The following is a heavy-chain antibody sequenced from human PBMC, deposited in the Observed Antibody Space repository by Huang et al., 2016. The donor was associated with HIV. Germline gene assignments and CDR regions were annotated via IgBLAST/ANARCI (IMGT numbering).Heavy chain of an antibody. CDR1: GFTFRNHW. Sequence: EVQLVESGGGLVQPGGSLRLSCAASGFTFRNHWMHWVRQAPGKGLEWVSSINSDGSDTSHADSVKGRFTISRDNAQNTVHLHMNSLRAEDTAVYFCAKNPSITAVDSDYYYYYMDVWGKGTTVTVS. CDR2: INSDGSDT. V-gene: IGHV3-74*01. J-gene: IGHJ6*03. D-gene: IGHD6-13*01. CDR3: AKNPSITAVDSDYYYYYMDV.